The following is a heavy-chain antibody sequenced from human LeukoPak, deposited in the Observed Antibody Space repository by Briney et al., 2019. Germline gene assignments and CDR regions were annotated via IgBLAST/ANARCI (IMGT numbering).Heavy chain of an antibody. V-gene: IGHV4-31*03. Sequence: PSETLSLTCTVSGGSISRGDYYWSWIRQHPGKGLEWIGYIYYSGSAYYNPSLKSRVTISVDTSKNQFSLKLNSVTPADTAVYYCSTGSGWLLFDYWGQGTLVTVSS. J-gene: IGHJ4*02. CDR3: STGSGWLLFDY. CDR1: GGSISRGDYY. D-gene: IGHD5-18*01. CDR2: IYYSGSA.